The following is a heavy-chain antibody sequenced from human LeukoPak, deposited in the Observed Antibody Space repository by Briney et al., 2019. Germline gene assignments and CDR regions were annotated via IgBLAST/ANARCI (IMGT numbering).Heavy chain of an antibody. CDR1: GGSFSGYY. CDR2: INLCEST. Sequence: SQTLSLTCLVYGGSFSGYYWSWMRPPAGKGLDGIGVINLCESTNHNPSQTSRVTISVHTSKNQFSLKLSSVSAADTAVYYCARGVSRVLEWLLAPRNNYYMDVWGKGTTVTVS. CDR3: ARGVSRVLEWLLAPRNNYYMDV. D-gene: IGHD3-3*01. V-gene: IGHV4-34*01. J-gene: IGHJ6*03.